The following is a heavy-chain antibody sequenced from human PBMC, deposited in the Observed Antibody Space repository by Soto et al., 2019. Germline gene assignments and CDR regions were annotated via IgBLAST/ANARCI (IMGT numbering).Heavy chain of an antibody. CDR1: GGSFSGYY. D-gene: IGHD3-10*01. V-gene: IGHV4-34*01. Sequence: PSETLSLTCAVYGGSFSGYYWSWIRQPPGKGLEWIGEINHSGSTNYNPSLKSRVTISVDTSKNQFSLKLSSVTAADTAVYYCARGKLLWFGTNNWFDPWGQGTLVTVSS. J-gene: IGHJ5*02. CDR3: ARGKLLWFGTNNWFDP. CDR2: INHSGST.